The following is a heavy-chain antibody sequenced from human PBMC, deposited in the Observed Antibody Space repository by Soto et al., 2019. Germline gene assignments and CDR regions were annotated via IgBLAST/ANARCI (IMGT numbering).Heavy chain of an antibody. J-gene: IGHJ4*02. CDR2: IYPGDSNT. CDR1: GYNFGTHW. V-gene: IGHV5-51*01. Sequence: PGESLKISCNGSGYNFGTHWLAWVRQMPGKGLEWMGVIYPGDSNTIYSPSFQGQVTFSADKSISTAYLQWNSLKVSDTAIYYCATLPASVRPFDHWGQGTLVTVSS. CDR3: ATLPASVRPFDH.